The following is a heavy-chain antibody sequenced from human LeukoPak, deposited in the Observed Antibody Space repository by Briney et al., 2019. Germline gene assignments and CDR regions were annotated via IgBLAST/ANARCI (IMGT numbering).Heavy chain of an antibody. Sequence: SETLSLTCTCTGGSISSGPVYLPGIRQPPGTGLEWIGTIYYSGSTYYNPSLEGRVTIVVETSKNQVSLSLSSVTATDTAVYYYARRRMVRGLRAFDFWGQGILVTVSS. CDR1: GGSISSGPVY. CDR2: IYYSGST. J-gene: IGHJ4*02. D-gene: IGHD3-10*01. V-gene: IGHV4-39*01. CDR3: ARRRMVRGLRAFDF.